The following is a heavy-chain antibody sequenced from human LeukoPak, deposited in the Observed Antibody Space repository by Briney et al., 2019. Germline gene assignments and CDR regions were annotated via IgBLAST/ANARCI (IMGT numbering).Heavy chain of an antibody. CDR1: GFTFSSYE. J-gene: IGHJ4*02. Sequence: GGSLRLSCAASGFTFSSYEMNWVRQAPGKGLEWVSYISRSGSTIYYADSVKGRFTISRDNAKNSLYLQMNSLRAEDTAVYYCARHSSGWYPYDYWGQRTLVTVSS. V-gene: IGHV3-48*03. CDR2: ISRSGSTI. D-gene: IGHD6-19*01. CDR3: ARHSSGWYPYDY.